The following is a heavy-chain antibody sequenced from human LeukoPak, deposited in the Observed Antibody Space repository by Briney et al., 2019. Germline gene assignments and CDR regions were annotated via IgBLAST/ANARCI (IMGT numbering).Heavy chain of an antibody. V-gene: IGHV3-11*04. J-gene: IGHJ4*02. CDR3: ARAASGYYYDSSAPA. Sequence: PGGSLRLSCAASGFTFSDYYMSWIRQAPGKGLEWVSYISSSGSTIYYADSVKGRFTISRDIAKNSLYLQMNSLRAEDTAVYYCARAASGYYYDSSAPAWGQGTLVTVSS. D-gene: IGHD3-22*01. CDR1: GFTFSDYY. CDR2: ISSSGSTI.